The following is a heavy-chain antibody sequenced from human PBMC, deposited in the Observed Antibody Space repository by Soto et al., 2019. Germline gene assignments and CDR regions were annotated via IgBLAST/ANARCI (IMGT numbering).Heavy chain of an antibody. V-gene: IGHV4-34*01. CDR1: GGSFSGYY. J-gene: IGHJ3*02. CDR3: ASCSMVTTSDDAFDI. Sequence: QVQLQQWGAGLSKPSETLSLTCAVYGGSFSGYYWSWIRQPPGKGLEWIGEINHSGSTNYNPSLKSRVTISVDTSKNQFSLKLSSVTAADTAVYYCASCSMVTTSDDAFDIWGQGTMVTVSS. CDR2: INHSGST. D-gene: IGHD4-17*01.